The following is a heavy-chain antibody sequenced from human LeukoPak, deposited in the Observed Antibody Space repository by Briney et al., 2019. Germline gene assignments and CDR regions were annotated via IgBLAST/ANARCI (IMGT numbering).Heavy chain of an antibody. D-gene: IGHD2-2*01. V-gene: IGHV3-30*02. CDR2: IRYDGSNK. CDR1: GFTFSSYG. CDR3: AKDLQLLFDY. J-gene: IGHJ4*02. Sequence: PGGSLRLSCAASGFTFSSYGMHWVRQAPGKGLEWVAFIRYDGSNKYYADSVKGRFTISRDNAKNSLYLQMNSLRAEDMAVYYCAKDLQLLFDYWGQGTLVTVSS.